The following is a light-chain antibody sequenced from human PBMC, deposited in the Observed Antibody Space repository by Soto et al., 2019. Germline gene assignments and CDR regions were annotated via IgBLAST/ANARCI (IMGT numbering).Light chain of an antibody. Sequence: QSVLTQPPSVSGAPGQWVTISCTGTSSDVGGYKHVSWYQHHPGKAPKLMIYEVSNRPSGVSNRFSGSKSGYTASLTISGLQAEDEADYYCNSQRSSGTRVFGTGTKVTVL. V-gene: IGLV2-14*01. CDR2: EVS. CDR3: NSQRSSGTRV. J-gene: IGLJ1*01. CDR1: SSDVGGYKH.